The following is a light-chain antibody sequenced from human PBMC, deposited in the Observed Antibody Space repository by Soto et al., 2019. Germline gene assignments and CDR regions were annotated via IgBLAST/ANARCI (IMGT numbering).Light chain of an antibody. Sequence: QSALTQPASVSGSPGQSITISCTGTSSDVGGYNYVSWYQQHPGKAPKLMIYEVSNQPSGVCNRFSGYKSGNTASLTISGHQAEDEADYYCSSYTSSSFLVFGGGTKL. CDR3: SSYTSSSFLV. CDR1: SSDVGGYNY. J-gene: IGLJ2*01. CDR2: EVS. V-gene: IGLV2-14*01.